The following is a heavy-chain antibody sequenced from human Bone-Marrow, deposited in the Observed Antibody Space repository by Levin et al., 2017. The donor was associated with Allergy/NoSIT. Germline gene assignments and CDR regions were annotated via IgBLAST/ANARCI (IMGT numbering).Heavy chain of an antibody. Sequence: GGSLRLSCAASGFTFSSYGMHWVRQAPGKGLEWVAVIWYDGSNKYYADSVKGRFTISRDNSKNTLYLQMNSLRAEDTAVYYCARDTFYGGNPPFDYWGQGTLVTVSS. D-gene: IGHD4-23*01. CDR3: ARDTFYGGNPPFDY. J-gene: IGHJ4*02. CDR1: GFTFSSYG. CDR2: IWYDGSNK. V-gene: IGHV3-33*01.